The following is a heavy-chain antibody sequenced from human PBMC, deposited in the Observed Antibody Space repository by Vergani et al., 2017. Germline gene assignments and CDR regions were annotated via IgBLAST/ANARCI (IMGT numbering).Heavy chain of an antibody. V-gene: IGHV3-23*01. CDR1: GFTFNSYA. D-gene: IGHD2-2*01. CDR3: AKGGGSTSCPYGGVAFDV. CDR2: INNNGGST. Sequence: QLLESGGGLIQPGGSLRLSCAASGFTFNSYAMTWVRQAPGKGLEWVSGINNNGGSTYYADSVKGRFTISRDNSKNTLYLQMTDLRAEDTATYYCAKGGGSTSCPYGGVAFDVWRHGTMVTVSS. J-gene: IGHJ3*01.